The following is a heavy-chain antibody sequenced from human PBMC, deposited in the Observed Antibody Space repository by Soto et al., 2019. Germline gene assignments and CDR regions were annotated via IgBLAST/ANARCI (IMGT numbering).Heavy chain of an antibody. CDR3: ATEDYYDSSGYYPERTTPGIYGMDV. Sequence: GGSLRLSCAASGFTFSSYAMSWVRQAPGKGLEWVSAISGSGGSTYYADSVKGRFTISRDNSKNTLYLQMNSLRAEDTAVYYCATEDYYDSSGYYPERTTPGIYGMDVWGQGTTVTVSS. D-gene: IGHD3-22*01. CDR2: ISGSGGST. V-gene: IGHV3-23*01. J-gene: IGHJ6*02. CDR1: GFTFSSYA.